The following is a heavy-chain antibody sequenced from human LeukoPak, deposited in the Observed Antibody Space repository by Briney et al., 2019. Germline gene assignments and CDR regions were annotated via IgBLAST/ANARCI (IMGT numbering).Heavy chain of an antibody. CDR2: INPNSGGT. CDR1: GYTFTGYY. D-gene: IGHD6-13*01. J-gene: IGHJ5*02. Sequence: ASVKVSCKASGYTFTGYYTHWVRQAPGQGLEWMGWINPNSGGTNYAQKFQGRVTMTRDTSISTAYMELSRLRSDDTAVYYCARDRVVAAGWFDPWGQGTLVTASS. V-gene: IGHV1-2*02. CDR3: ARDRVVAAGWFDP.